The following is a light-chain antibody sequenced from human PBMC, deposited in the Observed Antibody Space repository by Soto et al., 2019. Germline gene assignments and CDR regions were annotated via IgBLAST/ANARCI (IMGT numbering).Light chain of an antibody. CDR3: SSYTSSSTLV. J-gene: IGLJ2*01. CDR2: EVS. CDR1: SSDIGTHGY. V-gene: IGLV2-14*01. Sequence: QSALTQPPSASGSPGQSVTISCTGTSSDIGTHGYVSWYQQHPGKAPKLMIYEVSNRPSGVSNRFSGSKSGNTASLTISGLQAEDEADYYCSSYTSSSTLVFGGGTKLTVL.